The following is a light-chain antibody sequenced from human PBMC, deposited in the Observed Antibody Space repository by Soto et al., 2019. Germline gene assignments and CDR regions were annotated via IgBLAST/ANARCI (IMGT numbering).Light chain of an antibody. CDR3: SSYSISTAYL. J-gene: IGLJ1*01. CDR1: SSDVGVYDY. CDR2: EVS. Sequence: QSALTQPASVSGSPGQSITISCTGTSSDVGVYDYVSWYQLHPGQAPKLMVFEVSNRPSGVSYRFSGSKSGNTASLTISGLQAEDEADYFCSSYSISTAYLFGTGTKLTVL. V-gene: IGLV2-14*01.